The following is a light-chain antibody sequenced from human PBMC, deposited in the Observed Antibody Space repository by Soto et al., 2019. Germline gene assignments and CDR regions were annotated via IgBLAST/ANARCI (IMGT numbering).Light chain of an antibody. CDR2: GSS. Sequence: EIVLTQSPGTLSLSPGERATLSCRASQSVRSNFLAWYQHKPGQAPKLLISGSSSRATGIPDRFSGSGSGTDFTLTISRLEPEDFALYSCQQYGSSPGTFGQGTKLEIK. V-gene: IGKV3-20*01. J-gene: IGKJ2*02. CDR3: QQYGSSPGT. CDR1: QSVRSNF.